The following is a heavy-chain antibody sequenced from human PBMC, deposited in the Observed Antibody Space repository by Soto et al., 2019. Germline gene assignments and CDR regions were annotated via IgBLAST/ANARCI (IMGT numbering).Heavy chain of an antibody. D-gene: IGHD3-16*01. CDR1: GDCITRGMYS. CDR3: ARGGALRPNGHVPLDF. CDR2: IHVTGYT. J-gene: IGHJ4*02. V-gene: IGHV4-30-2*01. Sequence: SERLSLTCTVSGDCITRGMYSWSWSRQAPGKGLEWIGNIHVTGYTAFSPSRRCRVTMSVATSRNQFSLNLNSVTAADTAVYFCARGGALRPNGHVPLDFWGQGILVTVSS.